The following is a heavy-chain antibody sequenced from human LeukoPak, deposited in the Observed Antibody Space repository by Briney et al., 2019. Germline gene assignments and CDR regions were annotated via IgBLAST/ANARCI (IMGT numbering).Heavy chain of an antibody. D-gene: IGHD1-26*01. CDR3: ARHRSGSYTEGTDY. J-gene: IGHJ4*02. V-gene: IGHV7-4-1*02. CDR1: GYTFPNYA. CDR2: FNTNTGNP. Sequence: ASVKVSCKASGYTFPNYAMNWVRQAPGQGLEWMGWFNTNTGNPTYAQGFTGRFVFSLDTSVSTAYLQISSLKAEDTAVYYCARHRSGSYTEGTDYWGQGTLVTVSS.